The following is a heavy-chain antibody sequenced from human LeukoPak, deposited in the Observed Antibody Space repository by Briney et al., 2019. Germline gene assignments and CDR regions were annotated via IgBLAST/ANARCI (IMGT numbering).Heavy chain of an antibody. CDR2: MNPNSGNT. CDR1: GYTFTSYD. J-gene: IGHJ5*02. V-gene: IGHV1-8*01. D-gene: IGHD3-9*01. CDR3: ARWGYDILTGYYNGNWFDP. Sequence: EASVKVSCKASGYTFTSYDINWVRQATGQGLEWMGWMNPNSGNTGYAQKFQGRVTMTRNTSISTAYMERSSLRSEDTAVYYCARWGYDILTGYYNGNWFDPWGQGTLVTVSS.